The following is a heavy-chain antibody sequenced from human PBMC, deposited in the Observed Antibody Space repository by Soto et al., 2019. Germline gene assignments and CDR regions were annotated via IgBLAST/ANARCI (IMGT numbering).Heavy chain of an antibody. D-gene: IGHD3-10*01. CDR3: VRGVLS. J-gene: IGHJ1*01. Sequence: QVQLQESGPGLVKASQTLSLTCNASGGSISSGGYYWTWIRQHPGKGLEWLGNIHHSGSTFYNPSLQSRVSISVDTSKNQFSLKLSSVTAADTAVYFCVRGVLSWGQGTLVTVSS. V-gene: IGHV4-31*03. CDR1: GGSISSGGYY. CDR2: IHHSGST.